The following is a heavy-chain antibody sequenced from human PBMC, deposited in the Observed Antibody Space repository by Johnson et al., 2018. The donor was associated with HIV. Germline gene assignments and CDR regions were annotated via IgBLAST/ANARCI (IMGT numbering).Heavy chain of an antibody. CDR2: IKPDGSEK. V-gene: IGHV3-7*01. D-gene: IGHD3-22*01. CDR1: GFTFSNAW. Sequence: EQLVESGGDLVEPGESLRLSCVASGFTFSNAWMSWVRQAPGKGLEWVANIKPDGSEKYYVDSVKGRFTISRDNAKNSLYLQMNSLRAEDTAVYYCARVAYYDSSGYLGVYAFDIWGQGTMVTVSS. J-gene: IGHJ3*02. CDR3: ARVAYYDSSGYLGVYAFDI.